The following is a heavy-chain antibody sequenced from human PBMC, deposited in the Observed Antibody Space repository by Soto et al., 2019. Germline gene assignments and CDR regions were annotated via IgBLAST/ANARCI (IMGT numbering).Heavy chain of an antibody. V-gene: IGHV3-23*01. J-gene: IGHJ6*02. Sequence: DVQLLESGGGLVQPGGSLRLSCAASGFTFSSFAMNWVRQAPGKGLEWVSAITGGGSSAYFADAVKGRFTISRDNSKKTLYLQMNSLRVEDSGVYFCAKATVTTSYCYGMDVRGQGTTVIVSS. CDR1: GFTFSSFA. CDR3: AKATVTTSYCYGMDV. D-gene: IGHD4-4*01. CDR2: ITGGGSSA.